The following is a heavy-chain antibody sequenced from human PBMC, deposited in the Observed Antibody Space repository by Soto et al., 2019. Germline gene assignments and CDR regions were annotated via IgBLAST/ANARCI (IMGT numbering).Heavy chain of an antibody. Sequence: GGSLRLSCAASGFTFSSYAMSWVRQAPGKGLEWVSAISGSGGSTYYADSVKGRFTISRDNSKNTLYLQTNSLRAEDTAVYYCAKGGRRDGLFDPWGQGTLVTVSS. CDR3: AKGGRRDGLFDP. CDR1: GFTFSSYA. J-gene: IGHJ5*02. V-gene: IGHV3-23*01. CDR2: ISGSGGST. D-gene: IGHD3-10*01.